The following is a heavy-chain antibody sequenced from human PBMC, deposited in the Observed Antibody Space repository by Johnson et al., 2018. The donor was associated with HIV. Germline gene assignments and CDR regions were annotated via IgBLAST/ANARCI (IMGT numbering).Heavy chain of an antibody. V-gene: IGHV3-23*04. CDR2: ISGTGGTT. D-gene: IGHD3-22*01. CDR3: AKSQDRSAHDYDFDL. CDR1: GFTFRSYA. Sequence: EVQLVESGGDLVQPGGSLGLSCAASGFTFRSYAMSWVRQAPGRGLEWVSSISGTGGTTYYADSVKGRFTISRDNSKNMLFLQMNSLRAEATAVYYCAKSQDRSAHDYDFDLWGQGTVVTVSS. J-gene: IGHJ3*01.